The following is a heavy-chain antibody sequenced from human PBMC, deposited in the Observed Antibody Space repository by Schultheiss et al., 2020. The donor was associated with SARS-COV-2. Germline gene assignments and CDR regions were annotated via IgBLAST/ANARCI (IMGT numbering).Heavy chain of an antibody. CDR1: GFTFSTYT. D-gene: IGHD2-2*02. V-gene: IGHV3-21*01. CDR2: ISSSSSYI. Sequence: GGSLRLSCAASGFTFSTYTMHWVRQSPGKGLEWVASISSSSSYIYYADSVKGRFTISRDNSKNTLYLQMNSLRAEDTAVYYCARDSNIVVVPAAIWYYYYYYMDVWGKGTTVTVSS. J-gene: IGHJ6*03. CDR3: ARDSNIVVVPAAIWYYYYYYMDV.